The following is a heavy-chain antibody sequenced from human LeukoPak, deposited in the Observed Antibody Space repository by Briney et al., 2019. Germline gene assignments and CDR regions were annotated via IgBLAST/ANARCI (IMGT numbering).Heavy chain of an antibody. CDR2: MNPNSGDR. J-gene: IGHJ3*02. V-gene: IGHV1-8*03. Sequence: ASVKVSCKASGYTFSSYDINWVRQATGQGLEWMGWMNPNSGDRGYAQKFQGRVTITRNTSISTAYMELSSLRAEDTAVYYCANLAGPSIVVVSPHAFDIWGQGTMVTVSS. CDR1: GYTFSSYD. D-gene: IGHD3-22*01. CDR3: ANLAGPSIVVVSPHAFDI.